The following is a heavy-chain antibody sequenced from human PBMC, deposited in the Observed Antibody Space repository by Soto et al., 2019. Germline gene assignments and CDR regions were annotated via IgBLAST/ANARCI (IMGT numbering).Heavy chain of an antibody. CDR1: GLTFSDYY. V-gene: IGHV3-11*01. D-gene: IGHD1-26*01. Sequence: LSLSWEACGLTFSDYYMSWIRQVPGKGLEWVSYISIGGTPIYYADSVKGRFTISRDNAQNSLYLHMTSLTAEDTALYYCVRGPGQLFYYLGIDVWGQGTTVTDS. CDR2: ISIGGTPI. J-gene: IGHJ6*02. CDR3: VRGPGQLFYYLGIDV.